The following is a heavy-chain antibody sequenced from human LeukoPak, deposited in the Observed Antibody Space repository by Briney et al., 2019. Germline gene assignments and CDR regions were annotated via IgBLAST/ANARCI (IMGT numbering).Heavy chain of an antibody. V-gene: IGHV1-18*01. CDR3: ARDRPYYYLY. J-gene: IGHJ4*02. CDR2: ISAYNGDT. D-gene: IGHD3-22*01. Sequence: GAAVTDSCRATGYTFTNYGISWMRQAPGQGLEWMGWISAYNGDTKYLEKLQGRVTMTTDTSTSTAYMELRSLRSDDTAVYYCARDRPYYYLYWGQRTLATVSS. CDR1: GYTFTNYG.